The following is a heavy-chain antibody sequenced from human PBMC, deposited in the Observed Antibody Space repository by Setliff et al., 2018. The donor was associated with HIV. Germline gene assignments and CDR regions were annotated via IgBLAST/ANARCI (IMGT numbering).Heavy chain of an antibody. CDR3: ARGARYYDILTAYITLGYYYYMDV. J-gene: IGHJ6*03. V-gene: IGHV1-69*13. CDR2: IIPIFGTP. Sequence: SVKVSCKASGGTFSSYAISWVRQAPGQGLEWMGGIIPIFGTPNYAQKFQGRVMITADESTSTAYMELSSLRTEDTAVYYFARGARYYDILTAYITLGYYYYMDVWGKGTTVTVSS. D-gene: IGHD3-9*01. CDR1: GGTFSSYA.